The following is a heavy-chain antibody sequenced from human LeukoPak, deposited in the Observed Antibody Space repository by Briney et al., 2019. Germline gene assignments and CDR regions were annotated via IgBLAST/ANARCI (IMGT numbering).Heavy chain of an antibody. CDR3: AHRRRQIGAFDY. CDR1: GFSLSTSGVG. J-gene: IGHJ4*02. Sequence: SGPTLVKPTQTLTLTCTFSGFSLSTSGVGVGWIRQPPGKALEWLALIYWNDDKRYSPALKSRLTITKDTSKNQVVLTMTNMDPVDTATYYCAHRRRQIGAFDYWGQGTLVTVSS. D-gene: IGHD3-22*01. V-gene: IGHV2-5*01. CDR2: IYWNDDK.